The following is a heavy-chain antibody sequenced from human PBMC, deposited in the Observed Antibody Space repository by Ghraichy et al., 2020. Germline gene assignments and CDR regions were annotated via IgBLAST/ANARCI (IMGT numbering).Heavy chain of an antibody. J-gene: IGHJ5*02. CDR1: GGSISSSSYY. CDR3: ARRAGTIFFDP. CDR2: IYYSGST. D-gene: IGHD3-3*01. V-gene: IGHV4-39*01. Sequence: SETLSLTCTVSGGSISSSSYYWGWIRQPPGKGLEWIGSIYYSGSTYYNPSLKSRVTISVDTSKNQFSLKLSSVTAADTAVYYCARRAGTIFFDPWGQGTLVTVSS.